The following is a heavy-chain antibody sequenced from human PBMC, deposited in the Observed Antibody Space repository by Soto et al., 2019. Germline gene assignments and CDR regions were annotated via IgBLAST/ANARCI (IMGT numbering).Heavy chain of an antibody. CDR1: GFAFSGSA. CDR2: IRSKGHNYAT. CDR3: TRDLFSYDYSGILWFDP. V-gene: IGHV3-73*01. Sequence: GGSLRLSCAASGFAFSGSAMYWVRQASGKGPEWVGRIRSKGHNYATEYAASVKGRFTISRDDSKNTAYLQMNSLQTEDTAVYYCTRDLFSYDYSGILWFDPWGQGTLVTISS. D-gene: IGHD3-16*01. J-gene: IGHJ5*02.